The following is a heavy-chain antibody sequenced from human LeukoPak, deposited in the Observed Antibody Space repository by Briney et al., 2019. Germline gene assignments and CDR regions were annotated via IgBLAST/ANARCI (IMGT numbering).Heavy chain of an antibody. CDR1: GFTFDDYA. D-gene: IGHD5-12*01. Sequence: GRSLRLSCAASGFTFDDYAMHWVRQAPGKGLEWVSGISWNSGSIGYADSVKGRFTISRDNAKNSLYLQMNSLRAEDTALYYCARRSVATMVAFDYWGQGTLVTVSS. CDR2: ISWNSGSI. V-gene: IGHV3-9*01. CDR3: ARRSVATMVAFDY. J-gene: IGHJ4*02.